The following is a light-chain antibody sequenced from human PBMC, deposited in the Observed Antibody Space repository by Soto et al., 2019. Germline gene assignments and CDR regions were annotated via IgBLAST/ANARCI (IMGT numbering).Light chain of an antibody. Sequence: EIVLTQSPATLSLSPGERATLSCRASQSVSSYLAWYQQKPGQAPRLLIYDASTRATGIPARFSGRGSGTEFTLTISSLRSEDSAIYFCHQYNNWPPLYTFGQGTRLEIK. CDR3: HQYNNWPPLYT. CDR1: QSVSSY. CDR2: DAS. J-gene: IGKJ5*01. V-gene: IGKV3-15*01.